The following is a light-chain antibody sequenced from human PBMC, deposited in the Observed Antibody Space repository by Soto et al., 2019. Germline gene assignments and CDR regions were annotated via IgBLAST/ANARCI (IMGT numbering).Light chain of an antibody. CDR3: QQSYSTLLT. CDR2: AAS. V-gene: IGKV1-12*01. J-gene: IGKJ1*01. Sequence: DIQMTQSPSSVPASVGDRVTITCRASQGISSWLAWYQQKQGKXSKXXIYAASSLQSGVPSRFSGSGSGTDLTITISSLKPEDFETYYCQQSYSTLLTFGQGTKVDIK. CDR1: QGISSW.